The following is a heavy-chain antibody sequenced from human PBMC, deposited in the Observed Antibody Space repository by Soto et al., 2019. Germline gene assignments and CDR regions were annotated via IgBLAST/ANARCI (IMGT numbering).Heavy chain of an antibody. V-gene: IGHV1-69*02. Sequence: SVKVSCKASGGTFSSYTISWVRQAPGQGLEWMGRIIPILGIANYAQKFQGRVTITADKFTSTAYTELSSLRSEDTAVYYCASEYCGGDCYSAARYGMDVWG. CDR2: IIPILGIA. CDR3: ASEYCGGDCYSAARYGMDV. J-gene: IGHJ6*02. D-gene: IGHD2-21*02. CDR1: GGTFSSYT.